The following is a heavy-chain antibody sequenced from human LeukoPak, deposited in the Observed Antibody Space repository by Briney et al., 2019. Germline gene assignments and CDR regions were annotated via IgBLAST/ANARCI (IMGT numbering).Heavy chain of an antibody. CDR3: ARVGTYYYDSSGQGGFDP. D-gene: IGHD3-22*01. CDR2: IYTSGST. V-gene: IGHV4-4*07. CDR1: GGSISSYY. J-gene: IGHJ5*02. Sequence: SETLPLTCTVSGGSISSYYWSWIRQPAGKGLEWIGRIYTSGSTNYNPSLKSRVTMSVDTSKNQFSLKLSSVTAADTAVYYCARVGTYYYDSSGQGGFDPWGQGTLVTVSS.